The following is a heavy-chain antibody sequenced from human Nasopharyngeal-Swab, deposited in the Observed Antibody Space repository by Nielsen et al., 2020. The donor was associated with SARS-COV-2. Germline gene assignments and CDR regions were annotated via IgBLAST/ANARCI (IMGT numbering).Heavy chain of an antibody. CDR2: IRPYNDYT. V-gene: IGHV1-18*01. D-gene: IGHD3-16*01. CDR1: CYTFSSYG. Sequence: ASVTVSYKTSCYTFSSYGIAWVRQAPGQGLDWLGWIRPYNDYTHYAQKFQGSVTMTSATSTSTAYLELRSLTSDDTAVYYCARELGVGLFDYWGQGTLVTVSS. CDR3: ARELGVGLFDY. J-gene: IGHJ4*02.